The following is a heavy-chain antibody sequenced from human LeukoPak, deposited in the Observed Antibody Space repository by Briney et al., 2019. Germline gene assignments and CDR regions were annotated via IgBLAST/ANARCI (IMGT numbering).Heavy chain of an antibody. D-gene: IGHD3-22*01. J-gene: IGHJ6*02. V-gene: IGHV3-21*01. CDR2: ISSSSSYI. CDR3: ARDRVAIRAYYYYYGMDV. CDR1: GFTFSSYS. Sequence: PGGSLRLSCAASGFTFSSYSMNWVRQAPGKGLEWVSSISSSSSYIYYADSVKGRFTISRDNAKNSLYLQMNSLRAEDTAVYYCARDRVAIRAYYYYYGMDVWGQGTTVTVSS.